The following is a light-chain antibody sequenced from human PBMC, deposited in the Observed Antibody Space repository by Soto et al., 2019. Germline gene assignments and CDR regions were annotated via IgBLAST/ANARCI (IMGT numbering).Light chain of an antibody. Sequence: ETVMTQSPATLSVSPGERATLSCRASQSINSNLAWYQQKPGQAPRVLIYGASARATGIPARFSGSASGTECTLTSSSLQSEDFATYYCLQSNNWPYTFVQWNKLEIK. J-gene: IGKJ2*01. V-gene: IGKV3-15*01. CDR1: QSINSN. CDR2: GAS. CDR3: LQSNNWPYT.